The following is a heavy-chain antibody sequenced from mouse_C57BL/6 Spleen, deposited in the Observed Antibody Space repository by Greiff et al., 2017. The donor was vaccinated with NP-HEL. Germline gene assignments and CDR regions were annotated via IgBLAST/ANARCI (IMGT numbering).Heavy chain of an antibody. CDR3: ARPGSSPYYAMDY. CDR2: ISSGSRTI. CDR1: GFTFSDYG. D-gene: IGHD1-1*01. J-gene: IGHJ4*01. V-gene: IGHV5-17*01. Sequence: EVKLVESGGGLVKPGGSLKLSCAASGFTFSDYGMHWVRQAPEKGLAWVAYISSGSRTIYYADTLKGRFTISRDNAKNTLFLQMTSLRSEDTAMYYCARPGSSPYYAMDYWGQGTSVTVSS.